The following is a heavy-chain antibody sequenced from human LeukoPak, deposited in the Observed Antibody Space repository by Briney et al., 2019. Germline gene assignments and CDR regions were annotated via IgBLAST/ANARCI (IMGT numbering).Heavy chain of an antibody. CDR2: IYPGDSDT. V-gene: IGHV5-51*01. CDR3: ARQANHCSGNSCFALYFDS. Sequence: GESLKISCKASGYTFINYWIAWVRQMPEKGLELMGLIYPGDSDTRYSPSFQGHVTISADKSINTAYLQWNSLEASDTATYYCARQANHCSGNSCFALYFDSWGQGTLVTVSS. D-gene: IGHD2-15*01. CDR1: GYTFINYW. J-gene: IGHJ4*02.